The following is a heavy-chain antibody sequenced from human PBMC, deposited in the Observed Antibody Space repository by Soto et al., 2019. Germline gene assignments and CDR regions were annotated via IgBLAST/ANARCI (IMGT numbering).Heavy chain of an antibody. D-gene: IGHD7-27*01. V-gene: IGHV1-69*13. Sequence: SVKVSCKASGGTFSSYAISWVRQAPGQGLEWMGGIIPIFGTANYAQKFQGRVTITADESTGTAYMELSSLRSEDTAVYYCARALDALMGNVSLRYGMDVWGKGPTVTVSS. CDR3: ARALDALMGNVSLRYGMDV. CDR2: IIPIFGTA. J-gene: IGHJ6*04. CDR1: GGTFSSYA.